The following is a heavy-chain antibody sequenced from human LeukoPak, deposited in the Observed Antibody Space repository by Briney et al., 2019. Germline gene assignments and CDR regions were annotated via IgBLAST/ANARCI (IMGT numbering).Heavy chain of an antibody. CDR3: VRGFVPAAYDY. CDR2: ITSSGSHI. Sequence: GGSLRLSCVASEFTFSSYSMNWIRLAPGKGPEWVSSITSSGSHISYADSVKGRFTISRDNARNSLFLQMNSLRAEDTAVYYCVRGFVPAAYDYWGQGTLVTVSS. CDR1: EFTFSSYS. D-gene: IGHD2-2*01. V-gene: IGHV3-21*01. J-gene: IGHJ4*02.